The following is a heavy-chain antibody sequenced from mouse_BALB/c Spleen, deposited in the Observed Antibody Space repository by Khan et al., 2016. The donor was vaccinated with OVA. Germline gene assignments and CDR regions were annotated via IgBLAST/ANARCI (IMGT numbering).Heavy chain of an antibody. CDR3: ARHNYGPFAY. CDR1: GFTFSTFA. CDR2: ISSGGDYI. D-gene: IGHD1-1*01. V-gene: IGHV5-9-3*01. J-gene: IGHJ3*01. Sequence: EVELVESGGDLVKPGGSLKLSCSASGFTFSTFAMSWVRQTSEKRLEWVATISSGGDYIYYQDSVKGRFTISRDNAKNTLYLQMSSLRSEDTAMYYCARHNYGPFAYWGQGTLVTVSA.